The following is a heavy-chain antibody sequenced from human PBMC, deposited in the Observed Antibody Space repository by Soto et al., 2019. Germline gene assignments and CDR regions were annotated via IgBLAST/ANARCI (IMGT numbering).Heavy chain of an antibody. J-gene: IGHJ5*01. CDR1: GFTFSSYS. V-gene: IGHV3-21*01. CDR2: ISSSSSYI. CDR3: ARDSRCWDQPLTFWFDS. D-gene: IGHD2-2*01. Sequence: GGSLRLSCAASGFTFSSYSMNWVRQAPGKGLEWVSSISSSSSYIYYAGSVKGRFTISRDNAKNSLYLQMNSLRAEDTAVYYCARDSRCWDQPLTFWFDSCGQGTVVTVSS.